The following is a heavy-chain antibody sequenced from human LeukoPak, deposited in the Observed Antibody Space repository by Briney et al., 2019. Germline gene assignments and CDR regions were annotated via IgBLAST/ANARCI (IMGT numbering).Heavy chain of an antibody. CDR1: GYSFTTYW. CDR3: ARRNAAFDI. Sequence: GESLKISCKGSGYSFTTYWIGWVRQMPGKGLEWRGIVYPGDSDTRYSPSFQGQVTISADKSISTAYLQWNSLKASDTAVYYCARRNAAFDIWGQGTMVTVSS. J-gene: IGHJ3*02. V-gene: IGHV5-51*01. CDR2: VYPGDSDT.